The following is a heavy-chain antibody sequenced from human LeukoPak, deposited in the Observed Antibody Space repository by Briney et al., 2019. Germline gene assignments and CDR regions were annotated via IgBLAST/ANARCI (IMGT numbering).Heavy chain of an antibody. Sequence: GGSLRLSCAASGFTFSTYTMNWVRQAPGKGLEWASSISTSSIYIYYADSLKGRFTISRDNAKNSLYLQMNSLRAEDTAVYYCARQKYQRGPDVSYFDYWGQGTLVTVSS. D-gene: IGHD3-10*01. CDR2: ISTSSIYI. CDR1: GFTFSTYT. CDR3: ARQKYQRGPDVSYFDY. V-gene: IGHV3-21*01. J-gene: IGHJ4*02.